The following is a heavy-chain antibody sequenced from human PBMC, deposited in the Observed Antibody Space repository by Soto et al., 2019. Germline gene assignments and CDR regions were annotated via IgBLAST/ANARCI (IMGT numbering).Heavy chain of an antibody. D-gene: IGHD1-7*01. CDR1: GYTFTSYG. J-gene: IGHJ5*02. CDR3: ARDEGYKWNYGGSWFDP. V-gene: IGHV1-18*01. Sequence: QVQLVQSGAEVKKPGASVKVSCKASGYTFTSYGISWVRQAPGQGLEWMGWISAYNGNTNYAQKLQGRVTMTTDTSTSTAYMELRSMRSDDTAVYYCARDEGYKWNYGGSWFDPWGQGTLVTVSS. CDR2: ISAYNGNT.